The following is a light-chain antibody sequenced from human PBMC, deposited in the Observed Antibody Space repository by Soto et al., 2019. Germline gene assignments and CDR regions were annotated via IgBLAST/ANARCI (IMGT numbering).Light chain of an antibody. CDR3: QQYGSSPRT. J-gene: IGKJ1*01. Sequence: EIVLTQSPGTLSLSPGERATLSCSASQSVSSSYLAWYQQKPGQAPRLLIYGASSRATGMPDRFSGSGSGTDFTLTISRLEPEDFAVYYCQQYGSSPRTFGQGTKVEIK. V-gene: IGKV3-20*01. CDR1: QSVSSSY. CDR2: GAS.